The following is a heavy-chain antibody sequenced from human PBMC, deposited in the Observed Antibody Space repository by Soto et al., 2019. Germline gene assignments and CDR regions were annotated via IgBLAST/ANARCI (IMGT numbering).Heavy chain of an antibody. CDR2: INHSGST. CDR3: ARSVAVAGTGWFDS. CDR1: GYSISSGYY. V-gene: IGHV4-38-2*01. Sequence: LSLTCAVSGYSISSGYYWGWIRQPPGKGPEWIGSINHSGSTYYNPSLKSRVTISVDTSKKQFSLRLTSVTAADTAVYYCARSVAVAGTGWFDSWGQGTLVTVSS. D-gene: IGHD6-19*01. J-gene: IGHJ5*01.